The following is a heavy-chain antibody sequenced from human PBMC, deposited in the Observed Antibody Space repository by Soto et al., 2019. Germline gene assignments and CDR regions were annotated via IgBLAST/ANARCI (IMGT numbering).Heavy chain of an antibody. CDR2: ISSSSSTI. J-gene: IGHJ4*02. D-gene: IGHD6-19*01. CDR3: AREWLVLFAFDY. CDR1: XXXXXXYS. Sequence: EVQLVESGGGLXQXGGSLXXXCXXXXXXXXXYSMXXXRQAPGKGLEWVSYISSSSSTIYYADSVKGRFTISRDNAKNSLYLQMNSLRDEDTAVYYCAREWLVLFAFDYWGQGTLVTVSS. V-gene: IGHV3-48*02.